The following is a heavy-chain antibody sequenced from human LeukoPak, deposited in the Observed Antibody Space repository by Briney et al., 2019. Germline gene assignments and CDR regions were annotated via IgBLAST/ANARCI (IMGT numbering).Heavy chain of an antibody. CDR3: AKDRVAVAGRGFDY. J-gene: IGHJ4*02. CDR2: ISWNSGSI. CDR1: GFTFDDYA. V-gene: IGHV3-9*01. D-gene: IGHD6-19*01. Sequence: PGGSLRLSCAASGFTFDDYAMHWVRQAPGKGLEWVSGISWNSGSIGYADSVKGRFTISRDNAKNSLHLQMNSLRAEDTALYYCAKDRVAVAGRGFDYWGQGTLVTVSS.